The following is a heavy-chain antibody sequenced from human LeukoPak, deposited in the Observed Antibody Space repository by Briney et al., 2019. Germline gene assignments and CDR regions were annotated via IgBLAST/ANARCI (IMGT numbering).Heavy chain of an antibody. V-gene: IGHV4-61*01. Sequence: SETLSLTCAVSGGSIGSISSSSWWSWVRQPPGKGLEWIGYIYYSGSTNYNPSLKSRVTISVDTSKNQFSLKLSSVTAADTAVYYCARDSDGGYFQHWGQGTLVTVSS. CDR2: IYYSGST. CDR1: GGSIGSISSSSW. CDR3: ARDSDGGYFQH. J-gene: IGHJ1*01.